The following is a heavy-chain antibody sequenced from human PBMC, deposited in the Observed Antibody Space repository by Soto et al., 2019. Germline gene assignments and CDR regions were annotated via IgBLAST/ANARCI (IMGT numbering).Heavy chain of an antibody. D-gene: IGHD3-22*01. CDR2: IIPIFGTA. V-gene: IGHV1-69*13. CDR3: ARVRYNYYDSSGYHDHFDY. Sequence: SVKVSCKASGGTFSSYAISWVRQAPGQGLEWMGGIIPIFGTANYAQKFQGRVTITADESTSTAYMELSSLRSEDTAVYYCARVRYNYYDSSGYHDHFDYWGQGTLVTVSS. J-gene: IGHJ4*02. CDR1: GGTFSSYA.